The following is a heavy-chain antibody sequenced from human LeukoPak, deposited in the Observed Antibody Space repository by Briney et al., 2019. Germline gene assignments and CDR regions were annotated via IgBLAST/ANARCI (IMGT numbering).Heavy chain of an antibody. D-gene: IGHD6-19*01. J-gene: IGHJ4*02. Sequence: ASVKVSCKASGYTFTSYAMHWVRQAPGQRLEWMGWINTGNGNTKYSQEFQGRVTITRDTSASTAYMELRSLRSDDMAVYYCARVVRYSGGPLTDPLPYYFDYWGQGTLVTVSS. CDR1: GYTFTSYA. V-gene: IGHV1-3*03. CDR2: INTGNGNT. CDR3: ARVVRYSGGPLTDPLPYYFDY.